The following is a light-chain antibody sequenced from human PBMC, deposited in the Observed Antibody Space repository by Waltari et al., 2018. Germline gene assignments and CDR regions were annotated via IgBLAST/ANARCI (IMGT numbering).Light chain of an antibody. Sequence: QSALTQPPSASGSPGQSVTISCTGTSSDVGGNDYVSWYRQEPGKAPELWIYDVTKRPSGVPDPFSGSRSGNTASLTVSGLQAEDEADYFCSAYTGVNSLLFGGGTKLTVL. V-gene: IGLV2-8*01. J-gene: IGLJ3*02. CDR1: SSDVGGNDY. CDR2: DVT. CDR3: SAYTGVNSLL.